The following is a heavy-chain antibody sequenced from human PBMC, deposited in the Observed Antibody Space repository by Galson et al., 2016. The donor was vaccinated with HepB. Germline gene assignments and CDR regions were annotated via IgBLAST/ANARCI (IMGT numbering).Heavy chain of an antibody. CDR2: VDHRGST. Sequence: SETLSLTCAVSGSSFRGYFWTWIRQPPGKGLEWIGEVDHRGSTNYNESLLGRVSISVDTSKNQFSLTLTSVTAADTAMYYCARTGVASGYYYGIDVWGQGTRVAVSS. D-gene: IGHD5-12*01. V-gene: IGHV4-34*01. CDR1: GSSFRGYF. J-gene: IGHJ6*02. CDR3: ARTGVASGYYYGIDV.